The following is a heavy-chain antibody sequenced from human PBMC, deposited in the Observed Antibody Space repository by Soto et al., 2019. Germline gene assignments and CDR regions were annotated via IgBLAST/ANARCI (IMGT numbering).Heavy chain of an antibody. Sequence: PSETLSLTCAVSGGSISSGGYSWSWIRQPPGKGLEWIGYIYHSGSTYYNPSLKSRVTISVDRSKNQFSLKLSSVTAADTAVYYCARGSVRYCSGGSCYGGLDAFDILGQGTMVTVSS. V-gene: IGHV4-30-2*01. D-gene: IGHD2-15*01. CDR1: GGSISSGGYS. J-gene: IGHJ3*02. CDR2: IYHSGST. CDR3: ARGSVRYCSGGSCYGGLDAFDI.